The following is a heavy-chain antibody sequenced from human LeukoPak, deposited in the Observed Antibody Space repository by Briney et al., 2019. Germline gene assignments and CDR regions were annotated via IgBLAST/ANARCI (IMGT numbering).Heavy chain of an antibody. CDR2: LYAGGST. Sequence: HPGGSLRLSCAASGFIVNDNYMSWVRQAPGKGLEWVSTLYAGGSTYYPDSARGRFSISRANSNNTLYLQMNSLRPEDTAVYFCLRGMRGQTFHWGQGTLVTVSS. D-gene: IGHD3-16*01. J-gene: IGHJ4*02. CDR1: GFIVNDNY. CDR3: LRGMRGQTFH. V-gene: IGHV3-66*01.